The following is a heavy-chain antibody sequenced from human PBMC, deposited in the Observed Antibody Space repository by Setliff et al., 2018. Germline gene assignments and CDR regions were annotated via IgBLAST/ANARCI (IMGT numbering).Heavy chain of an antibody. CDR1: GFTFSSYW. Sequence: GGSLRLSCAASGFTFSSYWMDWVRQAPGKGLEWVANIKQDGSEKYYVDSVKGRFTISRDNAKNSLYLQINSLRVEDTAVYYCARDPIGPFLCYMDGWGKGTTVTVSS. CDR2: IKQDGSEK. J-gene: IGHJ6*03. D-gene: IGHD3-16*01. V-gene: IGHV3-7*01. CDR3: ARDPIGPFLCYMDG.